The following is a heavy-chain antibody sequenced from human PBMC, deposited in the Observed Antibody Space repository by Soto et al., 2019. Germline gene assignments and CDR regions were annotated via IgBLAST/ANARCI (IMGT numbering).Heavy chain of an antibody. V-gene: IGHV3-11*01. CDR3: ARGSGPHVVVTAYFDY. CDR2: ISSSGSTI. J-gene: IGHJ4*02. Sequence: GGSLRLSCAASGFTFSDYYMSWIRQAPGKGLEWVSYISSSGSTIYYADSVKGRFTISRDNAKNSLYLQMNSLRAEDTAMYYCARGSGPHVVVTAYFDYWGQGTLVTVSS. D-gene: IGHD2-21*02. CDR1: GFTFSDYY.